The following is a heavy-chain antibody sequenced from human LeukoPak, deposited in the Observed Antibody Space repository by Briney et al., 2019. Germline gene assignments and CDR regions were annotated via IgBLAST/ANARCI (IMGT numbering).Heavy chain of an antibody. Sequence: PSETLSLTCTVSGGSISGYYWSWIRQPPGKGLEWIGYIYYSGSTNYNPSLKSRVTISVDTSKNQFSLKLSSVTAADTAVYYCARGFNYYMDVWGKGTTVTVSS. D-gene: IGHD3-3*01. CDR2: IYYSGST. CDR3: ARGFNYYMDV. V-gene: IGHV4-59*01. CDR1: GGSISGYY. J-gene: IGHJ6*03.